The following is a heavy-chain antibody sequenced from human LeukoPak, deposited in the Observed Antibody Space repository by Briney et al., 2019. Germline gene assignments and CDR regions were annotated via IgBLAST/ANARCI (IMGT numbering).Heavy chain of an antibody. CDR2: IHYRGTT. CDR3: ARDGYINDAFDI. D-gene: IGHD1-1*01. CDR1: GDSLTTDDSF. Sequence: PSQTLSLTCTVSGDSLTTDDSFWSWIRQFPGKGLEWIGYIHYRGTTNYNPSLKSRLSMSIDMSKDQFSLNLTSVTAADTAIYYCARDGYINDAFDIWGQGIVVTVPS. V-gene: IGHV4-31*03. J-gene: IGHJ3*02.